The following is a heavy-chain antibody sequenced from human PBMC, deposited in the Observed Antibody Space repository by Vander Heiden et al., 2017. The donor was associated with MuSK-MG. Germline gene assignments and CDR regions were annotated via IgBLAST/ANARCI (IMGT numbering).Heavy chain of an antibody. V-gene: IGHV1-69-2*01. CDR1: GYTFTDYY. CDR2: VDPEDGET. D-gene: IGHD3-3*01. CDR3: ATVAKSTIFGVVIFIGPFDY. J-gene: IGHJ4*02. Sequence: EVQLVQSGAEVKKPGATVKISCKVSGYTFTDYYMHWVQQAPGKGLEWMGLVDPEDGETIYAEKFQGRVTITADTSTDTAYMELSSLRSEDTAVYYCATVAKSTIFGVVIFIGPFDYWGQGTLVTVSS.